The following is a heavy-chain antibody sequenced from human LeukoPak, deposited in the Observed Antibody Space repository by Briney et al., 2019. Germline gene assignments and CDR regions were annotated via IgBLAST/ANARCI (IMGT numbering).Heavy chain of an antibody. J-gene: IGHJ4*02. CDR1: GFSFSSFA. V-gene: IGHV3-33*06. Sequence: GGSLRLSCGASGFSFSSFAMHWVRQAPGKGLEWVAVNKYYADSVKGRFTISRDNSKNTVYLQMNRLRAEDTAVYYCAKGSGGYSGSGSPHFDSWGQGTLVAVSS. CDR3: AKGSGGYSGSGSPHFDS. CDR2: NK. D-gene: IGHD3-10*01.